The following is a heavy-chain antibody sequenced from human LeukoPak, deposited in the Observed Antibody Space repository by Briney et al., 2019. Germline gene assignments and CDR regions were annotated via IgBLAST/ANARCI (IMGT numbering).Heavy chain of an antibody. J-gene: IGHJ4*02. V-gene: IGHV3-48*03. Sequence: PGGSLRLSCAASGFTFSSYDMNWVRQPPGKGLEWVSYISSSGGTIYYADSVKGRFTSARDNANNSLYLQMTSLRAEDTAVYYCARGAPSGILSSPFDYWGQGTLVTVSS. D-gene: IGHD3-9*01. CDR1: GFTFSSYD. CDR3: ARGAPSGILSSPFDY. CDR2: ISSSGGTI.